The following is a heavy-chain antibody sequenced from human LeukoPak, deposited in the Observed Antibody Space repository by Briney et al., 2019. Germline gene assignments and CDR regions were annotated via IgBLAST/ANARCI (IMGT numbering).Heavy chain of an antibody. J-gene: IGHJ4*02. CDR2: ISSGSRII. V-gene: IGHV3-48*02. CDR3: ARNPAGIGDY. D-gene: IGHD1-26*01. Sequence: GGSLRLSCAASGFTFSTYNMNWVRQAPGKGLEWVSFISSGSRIIYYADSVKGRFTVSRDHAKNSLYLQMNSLRDEDTAVYYCARNPAGIGDYWGQGTLVTVSS. CDR1: GFTFSTYN.